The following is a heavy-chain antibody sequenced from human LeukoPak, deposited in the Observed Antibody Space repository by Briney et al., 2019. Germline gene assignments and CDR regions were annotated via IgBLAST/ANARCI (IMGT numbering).Heavy chain of an antibody. CDR2: MNPNSGYA. Sequence: ASVKVSCRTSGYSFSTYDIIWVRQATGQGLEWMGWMNPNSGYAGYAQKFQGRVTITRDTSISTAYMELSSLRSEDTAVYYCAREGDYYDTWGQGTLVTVSS. D-gene: IGHD3-22*01. V-gene: IGHV1-8*03. J-gene: IGHJ4*02. CDR1: GYSFSTYD. CDR3: AREGDYYDT.